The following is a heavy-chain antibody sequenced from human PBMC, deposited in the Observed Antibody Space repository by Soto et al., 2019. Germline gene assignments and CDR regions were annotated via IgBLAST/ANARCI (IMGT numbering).Heavy chain of an antibody. CDR2: INHSGST. CDR1: GGSFSGYY. V-gene: IGHV4-34*01. J-gene: IGHJ4*02. CDR3: ARGPSVAGTGAVYYFDY. Sequence: PSETLSLTCAVYGGSFSGYYWSWIRQPPGKGLEWIGEINHSGSTNYNPSLKSRVTISVDTSKNQFSLKLSSVTAADTAVYYCARGPSVAGTGAVYYFDYWGQGTLVTVSS. D-gene: IGHD6-19*01.